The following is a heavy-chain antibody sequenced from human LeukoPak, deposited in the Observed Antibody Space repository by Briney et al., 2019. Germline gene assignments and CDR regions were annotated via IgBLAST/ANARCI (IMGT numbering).Heavy chain of an antibody. CDR1: GGSISSSSYY. J-gene: IGHJ6*02. Sequence: PSETLSLTCTVSGGSISSSSYYWGWIRQPPGKGLEWIGNIYYSGSTYYNPSLKSRVTISVDTSKNQFSLKLSPVTAADTAVYYCARITTSGWYPYDMDVWGQGTTVTVSS. CDR3: ARITTSGWYPYDMDV. D-gene: IGHD6-19*01. CDR2: IYYSGST. V-gene: IGHV4-39*01.